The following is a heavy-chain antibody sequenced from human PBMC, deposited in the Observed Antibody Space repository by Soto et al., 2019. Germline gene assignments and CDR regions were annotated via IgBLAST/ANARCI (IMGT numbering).Heavy chain of an antibody. Sequence: SETLSLTCTVSGGSISSYYWSWIRQPPGKGLEWIGYIYYSGSTNYNPSLKSRVTISVDTSKNQFSLKLSSVTAADSAVYYCARAKAPLYSSSWYWFDPWGQGTLVTVSS. CDR2: IYYSGST. V-gene: IGHV4-59*08. CDR1: GGSISSYY. D-gene: IGHD6-13*01. J-gene: IGHJ5*02. CDR3: ARAKAPLYSSSWYWFDP.